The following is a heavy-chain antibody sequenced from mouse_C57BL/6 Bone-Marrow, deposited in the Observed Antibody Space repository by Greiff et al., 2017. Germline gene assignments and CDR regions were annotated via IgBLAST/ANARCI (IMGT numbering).Heavy chain of an antibody. J-gene: IGHJ4*01. CDR1: GFSLTSYC. CDR2: IWGGGST. Sequence: HLVESGPGLVAPSQSLSITCTVSGFSLTSYCVVWVRQPPGKGLEWWVVIWGGGSTNYNSALKSRLNISKDISKSQVLLKMNSLQTEDTARYCCATLWLRQRDCAMDYWGQGTSVTVSS. V-gene: IGHV2-9*01. CDR3: ATLWLRQRDCAMDY. D-gene: IGHD2-2*01.